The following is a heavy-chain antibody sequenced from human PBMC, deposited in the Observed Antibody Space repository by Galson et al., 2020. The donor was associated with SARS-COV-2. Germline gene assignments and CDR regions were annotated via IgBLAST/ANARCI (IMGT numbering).Heavy chain of an antibody. V-gene: IGHV1-3*01. D-gene: IGHD5-18*01. CDR3: ARDSVQLWTTAGNPHYYYYYYYMDV. CDR2: INAGNGNT. CDR1: GYTFTSYA. Sequence: ASVKVSCKASGYTFTSYAMHWVRQDPGQRLEWMGWINAGNGNTKYSQKFQGRVTITRDTSASTAYMELSSLRSEDTAVYYCARDSVQLWTTAGNPHYYYYYYYMDVWGKGTTVTVSS. J-gene: IGHJ6*03.